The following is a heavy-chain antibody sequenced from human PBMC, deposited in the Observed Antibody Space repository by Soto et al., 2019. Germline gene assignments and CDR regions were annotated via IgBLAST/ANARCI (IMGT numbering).Heavy chain of an antibody. V-gene: IGHV1-8*01. CDR2: MNLNSGNT. J-gene: IGHJ6*02. CDR1: GFTVTNFD. CDR3: SKGYAMDV. Sequence: SVKVSCKASGFTVTNFDINWVRQATGQGPEWMGWMNLNSGNTGYAQKFRDRVTMTRNSSISTAYMELSNLRSEDTAVYYCSKGYAMDVWGQGTTVTVSS.